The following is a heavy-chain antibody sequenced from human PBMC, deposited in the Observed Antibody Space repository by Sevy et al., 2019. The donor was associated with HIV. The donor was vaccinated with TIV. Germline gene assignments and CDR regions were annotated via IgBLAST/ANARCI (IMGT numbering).Heavy chain of an antibody. CDR1: GYTFTGYY. CDR3: VRDDRDGYFEY. J-gene: IGHJ4*02. V-gene: IGHV1-2*02. CDR2: FNPDSGGP. Sequence: ASVKVSCKASGYTFTGYYMHWVRQAPGQGLQWMGWFNPDSGGPNYAPKFQGRVTLTRDTSISTAYMELSRLKSDDTAVYYCVRDDRDGYFEYWGQGTLVTASS.